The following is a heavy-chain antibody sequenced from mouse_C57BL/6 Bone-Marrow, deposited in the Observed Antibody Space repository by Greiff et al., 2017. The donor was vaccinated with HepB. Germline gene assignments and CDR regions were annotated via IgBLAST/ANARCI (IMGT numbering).Heavy chain of an antibody. CDR3: ARPLTTHFDV. Sequence: QVQLKQPGAELVMPGASVKLSCKASGYTFTSYWMHWVKQRPGQGLEWIGEIDPSDSYTNYNQKFKGKSTLTVDKSSSTAYMQLSSLTSEDSAVYYCARPLTTHFDVWGTGTTVTVSS. CDR2: IDPSDSYT. CDR1: GYTFTSYW. J-gene: IGHJ1*03. D-gene: IGHD1-1*01. V-gene: IGHV1-69*01.